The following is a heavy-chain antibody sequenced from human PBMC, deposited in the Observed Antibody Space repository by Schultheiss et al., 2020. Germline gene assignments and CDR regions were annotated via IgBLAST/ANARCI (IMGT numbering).Heavy chain of an antibody. CDR2: ISSSSSYI. V-gene: IGHV3-21*04. Sequence: ESLKISCAASGFTFDDYTMHWVRQAPGKGLVWVSSISSSSSYIYYADSVKGRFTISRDNAKNSLYLQMNSLRAEDTALYYCAKDPEAARRTYYYYYGMDVWGQGTTVTVSS. J-gene: IGHJ6*02. CDR3: AKDPEAARRTYYYYYGMDV. D-gene: IGHD6-6*01. CDR1: GFTFDDYT.